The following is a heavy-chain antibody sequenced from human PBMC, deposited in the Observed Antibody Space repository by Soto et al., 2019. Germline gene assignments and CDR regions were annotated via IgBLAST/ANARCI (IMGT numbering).Heavy chain of an antibody. Sequence: QVQLVQSGAEVKKPGSSVKVSCKASGGTFSNYAINWVRQAPGQGLECMGGIIPFFGTANYAQKFQGRVTITADKSTSTAYMELSSLRSEDTAVYYCATERYHYDSSGDTDGFDIWGQGTMVTVSS. D-gene: IGHD3-22*01. V-gene: IGHV1-69*06. CDR2: IIPFFGTA. J-gene: IGHJ3*02. CDR1: GGTFSNYA. CDR3: ATERYHYDSSGDTDGFDI.